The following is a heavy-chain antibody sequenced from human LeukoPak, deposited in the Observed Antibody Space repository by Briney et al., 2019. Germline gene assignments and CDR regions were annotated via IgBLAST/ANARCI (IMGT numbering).Heavy chain of an antibody. J-gene: IGHJ4*02. V-gene: IGHV3-9*01. D-gene: IGHD5-18*01. Sequence: PGRSLGLSCAASGFTFDDYAMHWVRQAPGKGLEWVSGISWNSGSIGYADSVKGRFTISRDNAKNSLYLQMNSLRAEDTALYYCAKSGYSYGYVDYWGQGTLVTVSS. CDR2: ISWNSGSI. CDR1: GFTFDDYA. CDR3: AKSGYSYGYVDY.